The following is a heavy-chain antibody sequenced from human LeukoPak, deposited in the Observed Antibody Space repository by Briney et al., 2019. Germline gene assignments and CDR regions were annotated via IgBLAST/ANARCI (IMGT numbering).Heavy chain of an antibody. D-gene: IGHD6-19*01. CDR2: ISGSGGST. V-gene: IGHV3-23*01. Sequence: GGSLRLSCAVSGFTFSSYAMSWVRQAPGKGLEWVSAISGSGGSTYYADSVKGRFTISRDNSKNTLYLQMNSLRAEDTAVYYCAKARENSSGVGRYFDYWDQGTLVTVSS. J-gene: IGHJ4*02. CDR1: GFTFSSYA. CDR3: AKARENSSGVGRYFDY.